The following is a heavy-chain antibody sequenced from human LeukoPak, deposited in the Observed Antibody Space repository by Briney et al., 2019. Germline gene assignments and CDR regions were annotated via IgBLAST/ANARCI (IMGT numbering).Heavy chain of an antibody. Sequence: GASVKVSCKASGYTFTGYYIHWVRQAPGQGLEWMGWINPHSGGTNYAQKFQGGVTMTRDTSITTAYMELSSLRSDDTAVYYCARGLVATANFDYWGQGTLVTVSS. J-gene: IGHJ4*02. V-gene: IGHV1-2*02. CDR1: GYTFTGYY. CDR3: ARGLVATANFDY. D-gene: IGHD5-18*01. CDR2: INPHSGGT.